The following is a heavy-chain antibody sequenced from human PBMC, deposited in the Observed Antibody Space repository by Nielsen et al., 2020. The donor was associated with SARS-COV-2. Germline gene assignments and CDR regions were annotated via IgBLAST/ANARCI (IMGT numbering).Heavy chain of an antibody. CDR2: IYHTGNT. CDR1: GGSMSNRNL. CDR3: ARAASKRYSSSWFFDY. Sequence: SETLSLTCVVSGGSMSNRNLWSWARQPPGKGLEWIGDIYHTGNTHYNPSLKGRVTISLDKSNNQFSLSLNSVTAADTAVYFCARAASKRYSSSWFFDYWGQGTLVTVSS. V-gene: IGHV4/OR15-8*02. D-gene: IGHD6-13*01. J-gene: IGHJ4*02.